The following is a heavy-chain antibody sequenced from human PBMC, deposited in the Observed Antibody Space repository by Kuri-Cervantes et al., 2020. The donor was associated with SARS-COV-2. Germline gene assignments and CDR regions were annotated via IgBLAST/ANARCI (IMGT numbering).Heavy chain of an antibody. D-gene: IGHD2-2*01. CDR3: ARVGVYCSSTSCYPNWFDP. V-gene: IGHV4-38-2*02. Sequence: GSLRLSCTVSGYSIRSGYYWGWIRQPPGKGLEWIGSIYHSVSTYYNPSLKSRVTISVDTSKNQFSLKLSSVTAADTAVYYCARVGVYCSSTSCYPNWFDPWGHGTLVTVSS. J-gene: IGHJ5*02. CDR2: IYHSVST. CDR1: GYSIRSGYY.